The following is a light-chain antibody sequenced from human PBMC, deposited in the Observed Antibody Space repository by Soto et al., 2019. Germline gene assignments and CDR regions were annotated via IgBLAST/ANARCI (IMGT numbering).Light chain of an antibody. J-gene: IGKJ1*01. CDR1: QRISTW. CDR3: QQYNSYPWT. Sequence: DIQLTQSPSTLSASVGDRVIITCRTSQRISTWLAWYQQKPGKAPQPLIYAASTLESGVPLRFSGSGTGTEFTLTISGLQPDDFATYCCQQYNSYPWTFGQGSTVEIK. CDR2: AAS. V-gene: IGKV1-5*01.